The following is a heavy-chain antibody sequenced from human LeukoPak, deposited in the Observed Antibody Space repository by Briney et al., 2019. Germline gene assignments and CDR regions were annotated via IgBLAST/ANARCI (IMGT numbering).Heavy chain of an antibody. J-gene: IGHJ4*02. CDR2: ISGSGGST. V-gene: IGHV3-23*01. CDR1: GFTFSSYA. CDR3: AKARFGEGRVDY. Sequence: GGSLRLSCAASGFTFSSYAMSWVRQAPGKGLEWVSAISGSGGSTYYADSVKGRFTISRDNSKNTLYLRMNSLRAEDTAVYYCAKARFGEGRVDYWGQGTLVTVSS. D-gene: IGHD3-10*01.